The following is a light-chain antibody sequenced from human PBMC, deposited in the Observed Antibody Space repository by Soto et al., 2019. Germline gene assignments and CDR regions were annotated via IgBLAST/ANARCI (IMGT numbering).Light chain of an antibody. CDR2: SAS. Sequence: DIQITQLPSSMSASVGDRVTITCRASQGISRWLAWYHQKPGKAPNLLIYSASTLHSGVPSRFRGSGSGTDFTLTISSLQPEDFGTYYCQQANSFPLTFGPGTKVDMK. V-gene: IGKV1-12*01. J-gene: IGKJ3*01. CDR3: QQANSFPLT. CDR1: QGISRW.